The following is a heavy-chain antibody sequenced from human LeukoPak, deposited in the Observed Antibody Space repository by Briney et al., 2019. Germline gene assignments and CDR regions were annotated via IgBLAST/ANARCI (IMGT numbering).Heavy chain of an antibody. CDR1: GFTFSDYY. Sequence: PGGSLRLSCAASGFTFSDYYMSWIRQAPGKGREWVSYISSSGSTIYYADSVKGRFTISRDNAKNSLSLQMNSLRAEDTAVYYCARDLLGSSWTMGYWGQGTLVTVSS. J-gene: IGHJ4*02. V-gene: IGHV3-11*01. CDR2: ISSSGSTI. CDR3: ARDLLGSSWTMGY. D-gene: IGHD6-13*01.